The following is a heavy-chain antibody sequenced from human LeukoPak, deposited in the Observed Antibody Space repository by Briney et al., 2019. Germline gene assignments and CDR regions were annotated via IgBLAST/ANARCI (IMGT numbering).Heavy chain of an antibody. V-gene: IGHV4-39*01. Sequence: SETLSLTCTVSGGSISSSNYFWGWIRQPPGKGLEWIGNIYYSGSTYYNPSLKGRITISLDTSKNQFSLQLSSVTVADTAVYYCARQLYSSATVWGQGTTVTVSS. CDR1: GGSISSSNYF. CDR2: IYYSGST. J-gene: IGHJ6*02. D-gene: IGHD6-25*01. CDR3: ARQLYSSATV.